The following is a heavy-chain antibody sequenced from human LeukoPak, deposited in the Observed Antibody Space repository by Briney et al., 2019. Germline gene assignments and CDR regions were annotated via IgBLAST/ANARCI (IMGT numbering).Heavy chain of an antibody. D-gene: IGHD1-1*01. CDR1: GFTFSSYS. Sequence: GGSLRLSCAASGFTFSSYSMNWVRQAPGKGLEWVSSISSSSSYIYYADSVEGRFTISRDNAKNSLYLQMNSLRAEDTAVYYCARRTDDYGDYWGQGTLVTVSS. J-gene: IGHJ4*02. CDR3: ARRTDDYGDY. CDR2: ISSSSSYI. V-gene: IGHV3-21*01.